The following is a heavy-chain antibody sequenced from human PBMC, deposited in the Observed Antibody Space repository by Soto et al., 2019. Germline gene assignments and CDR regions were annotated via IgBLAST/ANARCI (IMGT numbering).Heavy chain of an antibody. V-gene: IGHV3-21*01. CDR1: GFTFSSYS. Sequence: PGGSLRLSCAASGFTFSSYSMNWVRQAPGKGMEWVSSISSSSSYIYYADSVKGRFTISRDNAKNSLCLQMNSLRAEDTAVYYCARVRSSAGYYYYGMDVWGQGTTVTV. CDR2: ISSSSSYI. D-gene: IGHD1-26*01. CDR3: ARVRSSAGYYYYGMDV. J-gene: IGHJ6*02.